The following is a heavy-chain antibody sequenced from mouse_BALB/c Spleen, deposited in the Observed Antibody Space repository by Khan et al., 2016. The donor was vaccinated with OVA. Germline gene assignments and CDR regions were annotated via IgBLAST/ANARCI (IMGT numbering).Heavy chain of an antibody. CDR3: TRGGHGSPFDY. V-gene: IGHV1-18*01. J-gene: IGHJ2*01. D-gene: IGHD1-1*01. CDR1: GYTFTDYN. Sequence: VQLKESGPELVKPGASVKIPCKASGYTFTDYNMDWVKQSHGKSLEWIGDITPNNGGTIYNQKFKGKATLTVDKSSSTAYMELRSLTSEDTAVYYCTRGGHGSPFDYWGQGTTLTGSS. CDR2: ITPNNGGT.